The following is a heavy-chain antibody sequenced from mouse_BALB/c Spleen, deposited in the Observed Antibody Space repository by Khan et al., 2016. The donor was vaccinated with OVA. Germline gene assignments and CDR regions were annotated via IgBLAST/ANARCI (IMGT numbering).Heavy chain of an antibody. J-gene: IGHJ2*01. D-gene: IGHD1-2*01. Sequence: QVQLQQPGAELVKPGASVKLSCKASGYTFTSYYMYWVKQRPGQGLEWIGGINPSNGGTTFNEKFKGKATLTVDKSTSTAYMQRSSLTTEDSAVYYCTSHYYGYGDYWGQGTTLTVSS. CDR1: GYTFTSYY. CDR3: TSHYYGYGDY. V-gene: IGHV1S81*02. CDR2: INPSNGGT.